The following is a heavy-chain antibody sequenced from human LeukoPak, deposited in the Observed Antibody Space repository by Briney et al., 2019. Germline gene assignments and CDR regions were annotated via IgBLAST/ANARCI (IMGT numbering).Heavy chain of an antibody. CDR3: AMGDYFDH. CDR2: ISNTGQTI. D-gene: IGHD3-16*01. Sequence: PGGSLRLSCVASGFNFIDYYMSWIRQVPGKGLEWIAYISNTGQTIYYADSVKGRITISRDNSNNSLYLQLNSLRAEDTAVYYCAMGDYFDHWGQGTLVTVSS. V-gene: IGHV3-11*01. J-gene: IGHJ4*02. CDR1: GFNFIDYY.